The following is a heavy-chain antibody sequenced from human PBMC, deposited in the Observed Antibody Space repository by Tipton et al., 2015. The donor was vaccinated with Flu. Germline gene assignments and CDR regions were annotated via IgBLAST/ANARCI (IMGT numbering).Heavy chain of an antibody. D-gene: IGHD3-3*02. CDR2: INHSGST. Sequence: TLSLTCTVSGGSINRDYWSWVRQTPEKTLEWIGEINHSGSTNYNPSLKSRVTISVDTSKNQFSLKLVSVTAADTAVYYCARGATIFGVAGANWYFDLWGRGTLVPVSS. CDR1: GGSINRDY. J-gene: IGHJ2*01. CDR3: ARGATIFGVAGANWYFDL. V-gene: IGHV4-34*01.